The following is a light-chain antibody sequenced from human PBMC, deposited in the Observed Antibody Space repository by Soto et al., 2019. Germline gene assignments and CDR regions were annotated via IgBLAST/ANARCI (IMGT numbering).Light chain of an antibody. CDR1: QSFTNNY. J-gene: IGKJ2*01. CDR3: QYYGSSPLIYT. CDR2: GAS. Sequence: EIVLTQSPGSLSLSPGERATLSCRASQSFTNNYLAWYQQKPGQAPRLLIYGASIRAAGVPGRFSGSGSGSDFTLSNTRLVADDFAMYYCQYYGSSPLIYTFGMGTKLGVK. V-gene: IGKV3-20*01.